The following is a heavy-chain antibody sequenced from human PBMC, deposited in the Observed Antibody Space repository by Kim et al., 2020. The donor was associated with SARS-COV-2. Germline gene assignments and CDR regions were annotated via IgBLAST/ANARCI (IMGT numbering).Heavy chain of an antibody. V-gene: IGHV4-34*01. D-gene: IGHD3-3*01. CDR3: ARGYYDFWSGYSRSLDMDV. Sequence: RVTISGDTSKNQFSLKLSSVTAADTAVYYCARGYYDFWSGYSRSLDMDVWGQGTTVTVSS. J-gene: IGHJ6*02.